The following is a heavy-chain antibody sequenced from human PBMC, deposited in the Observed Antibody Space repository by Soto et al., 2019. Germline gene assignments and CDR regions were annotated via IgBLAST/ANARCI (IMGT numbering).Heavy chain of an antibody. D-gene: IGHD3-10*01. J-gene: IGHJ4*02. CDR2: LRTSGDGGTT. V-gene: IGHV3-23*01. CDR3: AKKVNSGSGSQYFAY. Sequence: GSLRLCCAASGXTFSSYSMIRVRQAPGKGLAWVSGLRTSGDGGTTYYADSFKGRFTISRDNSKKKLFLQMNSLRAEDTAIYYCAKKVNSGSGSQYFAYWGQGTLATVS. CDR1: GXTFSSYS.